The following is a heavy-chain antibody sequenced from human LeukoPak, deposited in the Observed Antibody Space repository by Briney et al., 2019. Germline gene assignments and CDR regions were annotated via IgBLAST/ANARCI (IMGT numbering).Heavy chain of an antibody. CDR1: GFTFSSYA. J-gene: IGHJ6*03. CDR2: ISGSGGST. D-gene: IGHD1-26*01. V-gene: IGHV3-23*01. CDR3: AKAPLVGAGDYYYYYMDV. Sequence: PGGSPRLSCAASGFTFSSYAMSWVRQAPGKGLEWVSAISGSGGSTYYADSVKGRFTISRDNSKNTLYLQMNSLRAEDTAVYYCAKAPLVGAGDYYYYYMDVWGKGTTVTVSS.